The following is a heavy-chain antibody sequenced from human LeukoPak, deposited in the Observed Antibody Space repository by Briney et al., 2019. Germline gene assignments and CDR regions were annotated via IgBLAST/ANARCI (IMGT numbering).Heavy chain of an antibody. CDR2: ISSTSSTI. V-gene: IGHV3-48*01. CDR3: ARDPPHGMDV. Sequence: GGPLRLSCAASGFTFANYNFNWVRQAPGKGLEWVSYISSTSSTIYYADPMKGRFTISRDNAKNSLYLQMNSLRAEDTAVYYCARDPPHGMDVWGQGTTVTVSS. CDR1: GFTFANYN. J-gene: IGHJ6*02.